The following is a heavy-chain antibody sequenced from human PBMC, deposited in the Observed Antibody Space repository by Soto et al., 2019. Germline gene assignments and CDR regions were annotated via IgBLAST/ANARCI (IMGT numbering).Heavy chain of an antibody. J-gene: IGHJ5*02. V-gene: IGHV2-5*02. CDR3: AHTRFGELLNNWFDP. Sequence: QITLKESGPTLVKPTQTLTLTCTFSGFSLSTSGVGVGWIRQPPGKALEWLALIYWDDDKRYSPSLKSRLTNTKDTSKNQVVLTMTNMDPVDTATYYCAHTRFGELLNNWFDPWGQGTLVTVSS. CDR1: GFSLSTSGVG. CDR2: IYWDDDK. D-gene: IGHD3-10*01.